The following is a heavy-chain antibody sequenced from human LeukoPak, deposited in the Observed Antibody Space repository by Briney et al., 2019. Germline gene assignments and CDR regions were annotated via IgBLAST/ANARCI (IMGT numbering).Heavy chain of an antibody. V-gene: IGHV3-74*01. Sequence: QPGGSLRLSCAASGFTFSSYWMHWVRHAPGKGLVWVSRVNSAASSTSYADSVRGRFTISRDNAKNTVYLQMNSLRAEDTAVYYCAREGYTVTIDSWGQGTLVTVSS. J-gene: IGHJ4*02. CDR1: GFTFSSYW. CDR2: VNSAASST. D-gene: IGHD4-17*01. CDR3: AREGYTVTIDS.